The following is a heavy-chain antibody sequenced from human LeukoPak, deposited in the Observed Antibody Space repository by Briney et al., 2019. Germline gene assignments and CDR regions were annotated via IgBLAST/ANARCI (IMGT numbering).Heavy chain of an antibody. Sequence: GGSLRLSCAASGFTFSSYAMSWVRQAPGKGLEWVSAISGSGGSTHYADSVKGRFTISRDNSKNTLYLQMNSLRAEDTAVHYCAKADTAMALVELFDYWGQGTLVTVSS. CDR2: ISGSGGST. CDR1: GFTFSSYA. V-gene: IGHV3-23*01. CDR3: AKADTAMALVELFDY. J-gene: IGHJ4*02. D-gene: IGHD5-18*01.